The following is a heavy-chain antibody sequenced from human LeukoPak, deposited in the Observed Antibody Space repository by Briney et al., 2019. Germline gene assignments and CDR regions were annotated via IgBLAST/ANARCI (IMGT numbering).Heavy chain of an antibody. V-gene: IGHV1-18*01. J-gene: IGHJ4*02. CDR2: INTYNGNT. Sequence: GASVKVSCKASGYNFISYAISWVRQAPGQGLEWMGWINTYNGNTNYAQNYQGRVTMTTDTSTSTAYMELRSLRSTDTAVYYCAREEYYGSGSYPHFDYWGQGTLVTVSS. CDR3: AREEYYGSGSYPHFDY. CDR1: GYNFISYA. D-gene: IGHD3-10*01.